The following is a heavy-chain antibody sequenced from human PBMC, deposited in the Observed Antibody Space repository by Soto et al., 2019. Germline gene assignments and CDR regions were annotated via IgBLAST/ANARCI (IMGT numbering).Heavy chain of an antibody. V-gene: IGHV1-8*01. CDR1: GYTFTSYD. Sequence: QVQLVQSGAEVKKPGASVKVSCKASGYTFTSYDINWVLQATGQGLEWMGWMNPNSGNTGYAQKYQGRVTKTRNTAISTAYMELNSLRSEDSAVYYCASTGYCSVGSCDAWYFDLWGRGTLVTVSS. J-gene: IGHJ2*01. D-gene: IGHD2-15*01. CDR2: MNPNSGNT. CDR3: ASTGYCSVGSCDAWYFDL.